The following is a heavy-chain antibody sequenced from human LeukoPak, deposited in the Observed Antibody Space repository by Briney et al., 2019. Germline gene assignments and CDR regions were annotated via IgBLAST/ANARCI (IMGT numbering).Heavy chain of an antibody. CDR1: GFSFNSYG. D-gene: IGHD6-13*01. CDR3: AKDRTAAGRNFDY. Sequence: PGGSLRLSCAASGFSFNSYGMSWVRQAPGKGLEWVSFIRYDGSNKYYADSVKGRFTISRDNSKKTLYLQMNSLGAEDTAVYYCAKDRTAAGRNFDYWGQGTLVTVSS. J-gene: IGHJ4*02. V-gene: IGHV3-30*02. CDR2: IRYDGSNK.